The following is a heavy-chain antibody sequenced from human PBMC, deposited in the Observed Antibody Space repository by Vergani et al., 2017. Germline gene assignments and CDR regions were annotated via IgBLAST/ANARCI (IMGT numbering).Heavy chain of an antibody. CDR3: AKSEQQLGDYYYDYYGMDV. D-gene: IGHD6-13*01. Sequence: EVQLLESGGGLVQPGGSLRLSCAASGFTFSSYAMSWVRQAPGKGLEWVSAISGSGGSTYYADSVKGRFTISRDNSKNTLYLQMNSLRAEDTAVYYCAKSEQQLGDYYYDYYGMDVWGQGTTVTVSS. CDR2: ISGSGGST. CDR1: GFTFSSYA. V-gene: IGHV3-23*01. J-gene: IGHJ6*02.